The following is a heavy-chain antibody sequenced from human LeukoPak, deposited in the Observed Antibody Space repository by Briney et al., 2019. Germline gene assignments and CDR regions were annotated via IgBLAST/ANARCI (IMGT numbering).Heavy chain of an antibody. CDR3: ARVNFTMVRGVIIGNYYYYYMDV. Sequence: SETLSLTCTVSGGSISSSSYYWGWIRQPPGKGLEWIGSIYYSGSTYYNPSLKSRVTISVDTSKNQFSLKLSSVTAADTAVYYCARVNFTMVRGVIIGNYYYYYMDVWGKGTTVTVSS. J-gene: IGHJ6*03. CDR1: GGSISSSSYY. V-gene: IGHV4-39*07. CDR2: IYYSGST. D-gene: IGHD3-10*01.